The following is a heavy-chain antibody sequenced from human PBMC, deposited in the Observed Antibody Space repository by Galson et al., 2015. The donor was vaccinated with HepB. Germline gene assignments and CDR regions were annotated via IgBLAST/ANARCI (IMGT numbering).Heavy chain of an antibody. CDR2: ISSSSSYI. Sequence: SLRLSCAASGFTFSSYSMNWVRQAPGKGLEWVSSISSSSSYIYYADSVKGRFTISRDNAKNSLYLQMNSLRAEDTAVYYCARDREIVVVPAAPHYYYYYGMDVWGQGTTVTVSS. V-gene: IGHV3-21*01. CDR1: GFTFSSYS. CDR3: ARDREIVVVPAAPHYYYYYGMDV. J-gene: IGHJ6*02. D-gene: IGHD2-2*01.